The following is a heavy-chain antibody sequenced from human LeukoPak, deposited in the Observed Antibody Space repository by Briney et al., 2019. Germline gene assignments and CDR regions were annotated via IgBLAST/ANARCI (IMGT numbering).Heavy chain of an antibody. CDR2: IYYSGST. V-gene: IGHV4-31*03. CDR3: ARAGGFFSPFGY. CDR1: GGSISSGGYY. J-gene: IGHJ4*02. Sequence: SETLSLTCTVSGGSISSGGYYWSWIRQHPGKGLEWIGYIYYSGSTYYNPSLKGRVTISVDTSKNQFSLKLSSVTAADTAVYYCARAGGFFSPFGYWGQGTLVTVSS. D-gene: IGHD3-3*01.